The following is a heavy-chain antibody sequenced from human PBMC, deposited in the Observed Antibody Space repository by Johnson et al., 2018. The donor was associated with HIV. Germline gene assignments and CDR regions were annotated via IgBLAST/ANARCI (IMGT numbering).Heavy chain of an antibody. CDR2: IRYDGSNE. Sequence: QVQLVESGGGLVQPGGSLRLSCAASGFAFSSYGMHWVRQAPGKGLEWVTFIRYDGSNEYYADSVKGRFTISRDNAKNSLYLQMNRLRAEATAVYYCARGFDAFDIWGQGTMVTVSS. J-gene: IGHJ3*02. CDR3: ARGFDAFDI. CDR1: GFAFSSYG. V-gene: IGHV3-30*02.